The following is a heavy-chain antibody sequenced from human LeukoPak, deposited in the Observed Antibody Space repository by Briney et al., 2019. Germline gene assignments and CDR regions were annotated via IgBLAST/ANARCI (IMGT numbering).Heavy chain of an antibody. CDR2: INPSGTST. Sequence: ASLKVSCKASGYTFTAYYMHWLRQAPGQGLEWMGIINPSGTSTIYAQKFQGRVTLTRDTSTSTDYMELSSLRFEDTAVYYCARDNSVADTGWWFDPWGQGTLVTVSS. CDR3: ARDNSVADTGWWFDP. V-gene: IGHV1-46*01. J-gene: IGHJ5*02. CDR1: GYTFTAYY. D-gene: IGHD6-19*01.